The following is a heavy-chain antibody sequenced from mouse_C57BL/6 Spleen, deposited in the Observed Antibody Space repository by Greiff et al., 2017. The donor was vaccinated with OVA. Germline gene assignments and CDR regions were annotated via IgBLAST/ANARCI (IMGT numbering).Heavy chain of an antibody. CDR1: GFTFSDYG. CDR2: ISNLAYSI. V-gene: IGHV5-15*01. J-gene: IGHJ4*01. CDR3: ARHRGTFAMDY. Sequence: EVHLVESGGGLVQPGGSLKLSCAASGFTFSDYGMAWVRQAPRKGPEWVAFISNLAYSIYSADTVTGRFTISRENAKNTLYLEMSSLRSEDTAMYYCARHRGTFAMDYWGQGTSVTVSS. D-gene: IGHD3-3*01.